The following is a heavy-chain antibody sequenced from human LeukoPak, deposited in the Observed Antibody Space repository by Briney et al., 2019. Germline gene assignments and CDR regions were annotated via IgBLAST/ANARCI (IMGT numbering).Heavy chain of an antibody. CDR3: AREVATTSEY. CDR1: GFSFSIYA. D-gene: IGHD5-12*01. V-gene: IGHV3-30*04. Sequence: GGSLRLSCAASGFSFSIYAMHWVRRAPGKGLEWVAVISYDGSDKDYADSVRGRFTISRDNSKNTLHLQMNSLRPEDTAVYYCAREVATTSEYWGQGTLVIVSS. CDR2: ISYDGSDK. J-gene: IGHJ4*02.